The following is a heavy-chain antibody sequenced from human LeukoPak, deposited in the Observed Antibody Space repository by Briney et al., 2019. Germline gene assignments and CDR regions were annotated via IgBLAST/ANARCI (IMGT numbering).Heavy chain of an antibody. CDR3: ARDMRRIAVWAREGIFDY. D-gene: IGHD6-19*01. V-gene: IGHV1-18*01. J-gene: IGHJ4*02. CDR2: ISGYNGKT. CDR1: CYTFNTYG. Sequence: ASVKVFCRASCYTFNTYGITWVRQPSGRGLEWMGWISGYNGKTKYAQKLQDRVTMTTDTSTTTAYMELRSLRSDDTAVYYCARDMRRIAVWAREGIFDYWGQGTLVTVSS.